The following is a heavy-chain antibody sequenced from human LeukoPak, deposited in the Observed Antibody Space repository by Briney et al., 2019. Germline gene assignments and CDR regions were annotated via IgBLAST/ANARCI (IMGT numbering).Heavy chain of an antibody. J-gene: IGHJ6*02. V-gene: IGHV4-59*08. D-gene: IGHD4-4*01. Sequence: SETLSLTCTVSGGSISSYYWSWIRQPPGKGLEWIGYIYYSGSTNYNPSLKSRVTISVDTSKNQFSLKLSSVTAADTAVYYCARHGPTVTTVWGMDVWGQGTTVTVSS. CDR1: GGSISSYY. CDR3: ARHGPTVTTVWGMDV. CDR2: IYYSGST.